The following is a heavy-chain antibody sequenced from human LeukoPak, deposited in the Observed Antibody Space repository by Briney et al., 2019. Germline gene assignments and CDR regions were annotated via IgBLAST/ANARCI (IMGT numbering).Heavy chain of an antibody. CDR3: ARGGSGSFDP. Sequence: ASVKVSCKASGYTFTGYYMHWVRQAPGQGLEWMGWMNPNSGNTGYAQKFQGRVTMTRNTSISTAYMELSSLRSEDTAVYYCARGGSGSFDPWGQGTLVTVSS. D-gene: IGHD5-12*01. CDR1: GYTFTGYY. J-gene: IGHJ5*02. V-gene: IGHV1-8*02. CDR2: MNPNSGNT.